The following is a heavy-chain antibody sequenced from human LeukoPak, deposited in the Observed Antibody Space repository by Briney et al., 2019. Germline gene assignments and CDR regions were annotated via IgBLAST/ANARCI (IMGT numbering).Heavy chain of an antibody. CDR2: VYYTGST. D-gene: IGHD3-9*01. J-gene: IGHJ4*02. Sequence: SETLSLTCAVSGGSVSSSTYCWGCVRQPPGKGLEWIGNVYYTGSTYYNASLSSRVILSVDTSKNQFSLKMTSVTAADTAVYYCARLSKGRYFDYIFDYWGQGALVTVSS. V-gene: IGHV4-39*01. CDR1: GGSVSSSTYC. CDR3: ARLSKGRYFDYIFDY.